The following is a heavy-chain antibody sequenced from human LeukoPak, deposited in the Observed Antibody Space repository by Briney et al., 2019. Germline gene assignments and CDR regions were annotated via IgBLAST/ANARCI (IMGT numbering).Heavy chain of an antibody. CDR3: VRRGDASSGWGDHDF. CDR1: GFTFNRNA. CDR2: IGGSGDKT. Sequence: GGSLRLSCAASGFTFNRNAISWVRQAPGKGLEWVSTIGGSGDKTFYADSVKGRFTISRDKSKNMVHLQMNSLTGEDRALYYCVRRGDASSGWGDHDFWGQGALVTVSS. J-gene: IGHJ4*02. V-gene: IGHV3-23*01. D-gene: IGHD6-19*01.